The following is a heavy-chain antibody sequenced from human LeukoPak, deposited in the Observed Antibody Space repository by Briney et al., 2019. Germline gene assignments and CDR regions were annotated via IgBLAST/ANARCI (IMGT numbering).Heavy chain of an antibody. CDR2: MNPNSGNT. Sequence: ASVKVSCKASEYTFTSYDINWVRQATGQGLEWMGWMNPNSGNTGYAQKFQGRVTMTRNTSISTAYMELSSLRSEDTAVYYCARAIQVYSSGWALYYYYYMDVWGKGTTVTISS. V-gene: IGHV1-8*01. D-gene: IGHD6-19*01. CDR1: EYTFTSYD. CDR3: ARAIQVYSSGWALYYYYYMDV. J-gene: IGHJ6*03.